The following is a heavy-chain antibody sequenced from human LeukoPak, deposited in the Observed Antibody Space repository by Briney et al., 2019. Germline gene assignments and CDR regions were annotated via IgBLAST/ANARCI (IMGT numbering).Heavy chain of an antibody. D-gene: IGHD6-19*01. V-gene: IGHV1-69*05. Sequence: SVKFSCKASGGTFSSYAISWVRQAPGQGLEWMGRIIPIFGTANYAQKFQGRVTITTDESTSTAYMELSSLRSEDTAVYYCAVCIAVAPTKNAFDIWGQGTMVTVSS. CDR2: IIPIFGTA. CDR1: GGTFSSYA. CDR3: AVCIAVAPTKNAFDI. J-gene: IGHJ3*02.